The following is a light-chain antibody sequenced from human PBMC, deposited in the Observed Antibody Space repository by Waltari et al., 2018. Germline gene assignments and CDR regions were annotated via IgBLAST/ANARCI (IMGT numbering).Light chain of an antibody. Sequence: QLVLTQSPSASASLGASVKLTCTLSSGHSSYAIAWHQQQPEKGPRYLMKLNSDGSQSKGDGIPDRFSASSSGAERYLTISSLQSEDEADYYCQTWGTGIPVVFGGGTKLTVL. V-gene: IGLV4-69*01. CDR2: LNSDGSQ. CDR1: SGHSSYA. J-gene: IGLJ2*01. CDR3: QTWGTGIPVV.